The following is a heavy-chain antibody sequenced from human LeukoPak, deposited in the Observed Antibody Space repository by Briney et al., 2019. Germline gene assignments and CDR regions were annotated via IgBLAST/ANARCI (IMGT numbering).Heavy chain of an antibody. D-gene: IGHD2-2*01. CDR1: GFTFSTYA. V-gene: IGHV3-23*01. CDR2: ISGSDDGT. J-gene: IGHJ4*02. Sequence: SGGSLRLSCAASGFTFSTYAMSWVRQIPGKGLEWVSAISGSDDGTYYADSVKGRFTISRDNYKNTLFLQMDSLRPEDTAIYYCAKDRSGMAYHFDFWGQGTLVTVSS. CDR3: AKDRSGMAYHFDF.